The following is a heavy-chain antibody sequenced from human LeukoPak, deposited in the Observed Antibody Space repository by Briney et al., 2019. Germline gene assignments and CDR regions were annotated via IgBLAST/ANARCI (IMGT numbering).Heavy chain of an antibody. J-gene: IGHJ4*02. CDR3: AKSGGYGLIDY. V-gene: IGHV4-39*01. Sequence: PSETLSLTCTVSGGSISSSSYYWGWIRQPPGKGLEWIGSIYYSGSTYYNESLKSRVTISIDTSKNQFSLKLNSVTAADTAMYYCAKSGGYGLIDYWGQGTLVTVSS. CDR1: GGSISSSSYY. D-gene: IGHD1-26*01. CDR2: IYYSGST.